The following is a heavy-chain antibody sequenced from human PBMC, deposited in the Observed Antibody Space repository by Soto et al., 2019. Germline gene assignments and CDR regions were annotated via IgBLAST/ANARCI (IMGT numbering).Heavy chain of an antibody. J-gene: IGHJ4*02. Sequence: EVQLVESGGGLVKPGGSLRLSCAASGFTFSNAWMNWVRQAPGKGLEWVGRIKSKTDGGTTDYAAPVKGRFTISRDDSKNTLYLQMNSLKTEVTAVFYCTTDLYYYDSSGYFLGDYWGQGTLVTVSS. CDR2: IKSKTDGGTT. V-gene: IGHV3-15*07. CDR1: GFTFSNAW. D-gene: IGHD3-22*01. CDR3: TTDLYYYDSSGYFLGDY.